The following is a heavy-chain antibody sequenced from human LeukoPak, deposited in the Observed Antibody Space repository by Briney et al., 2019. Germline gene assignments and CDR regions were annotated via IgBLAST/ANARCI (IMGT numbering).Heavy chain of an antibody. J-gene: IGHJ4*02. V-gene: IGHV4-4*02. CDR1: GGSISSSNW. CDR2: IYHSGST. D-gene: IGHD2-15*01. CDR3: ARIGYCSGGSCYRDTYYFAY. Sequence: TSGTLSLTCAVSGGSISSSNWWSWVRQPPGQGLEWIGEIYHSGSTNYNPSLKSRVTISVDKSKNQFSLKLSSVTAADTAVYYCARIGYCSGGSCYRDTYYFAYWGQGTLVTVSS.